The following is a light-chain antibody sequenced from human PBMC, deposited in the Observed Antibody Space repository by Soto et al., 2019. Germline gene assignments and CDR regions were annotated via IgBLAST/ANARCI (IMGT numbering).Light chain of an antibody. Sequence: QSVLTQPASVSGSPGQLITISCTGTSGDVGTYNLVSWYQQHPGRAPKLIIFEVNKRPSGVSNRLSGSKSGNTASLAISGLQADDEADYHCCSYAGRSNVVCGGGTKLTVL. CDR2: EVN. CDR1: SGDVGTYNL. V-gene: IGLV2-23*02. J-gene: IGLJ2*01. CDR3: CSYAGRSNVV.